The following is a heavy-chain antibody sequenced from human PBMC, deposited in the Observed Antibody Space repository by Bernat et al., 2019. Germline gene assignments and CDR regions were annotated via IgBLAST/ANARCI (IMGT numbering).Heavy chain of an antibody. Sequence: QVQLQESGPGLVKPSQTLSLTCTVSGGSISSGGYYWSWIRQHPGKGLEWIGYIYYSGSTYYNPSLKSRVTISVDTSKNQFYLKLSSVTAADTAVYYCARVAGGDYVWYFDLWGRGTLVTVSS. J-gene: IGHJ2*01. CDR2: IYYSGST. CDR3: ARVAGGDYVWYFDL. CDR1: GGSISSGGYY. V-gene: IGHV4-31*03. D-gene: IGHD2-21*02.